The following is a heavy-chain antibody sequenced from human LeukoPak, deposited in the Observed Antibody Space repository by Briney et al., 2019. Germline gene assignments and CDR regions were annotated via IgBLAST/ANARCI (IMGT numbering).Heavy chain of an antibody. Sequence: SVKVSCKASGGTFSSYAISWVRQAPGQGLEWMGGIIPIFGTANYAQKFQGRVTITADESTSTAYMELSSLRSEDTAVYYCASGHSSGWYWDFDYWGQGTLVTVSS. J-gene: IGHJ4*02. CDR1: GGTFSSYA. CDR2: IIPIFGTA. D-gene: IGHD6-19*01. CDR3: ASGHSSGWYWDFDY. V-gene: IGHV1-69*13.